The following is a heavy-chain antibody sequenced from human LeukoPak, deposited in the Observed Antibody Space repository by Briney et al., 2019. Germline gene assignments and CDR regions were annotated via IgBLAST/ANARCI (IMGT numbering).Heavy chain of an antibody. Sequence: SETLSLTCTVSGGSISIGYYYWGWIRQPPGKGLEWIGSIFYTDTTYNNPPLKSRVTISVDPSKNQFSLKLNSVTAADTAVYFCARVAPGISGTYYSDYYYYMDVWGKGTTVTVSS. J-gene: IGHJ6*03. CDR1: GGSISIGYYY. V-gene: IGHV4-39*01. CDR3: ARVAPGISGTYYSDYYYYMDV. CDR2: IFYTDTT. D-gene: IGHD1-26*01.